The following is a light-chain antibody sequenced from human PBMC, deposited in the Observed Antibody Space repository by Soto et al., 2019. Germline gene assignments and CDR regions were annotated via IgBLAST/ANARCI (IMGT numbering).Light chain of an antibody. J-gene: IGLJ2*01. CDR1: NSNIGSNT. V-gene: IGLV1-44*01. Sequence: QAVVTQPPSASGTPGQSVTISCSGSNSNIGSNTVNWYQHLPGTAPKLLIYNTYRRPSGVPDRFSASKSGTSASLAISGLQSEDEADYYCAAWDDSLNHGVFGGGTKLTVL. CDR2: NTY. CDR3: AAWDDSLNHGV.